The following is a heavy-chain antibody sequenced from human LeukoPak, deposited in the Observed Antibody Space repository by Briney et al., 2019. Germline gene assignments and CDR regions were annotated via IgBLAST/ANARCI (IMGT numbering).Heavy chain of an antibody. CDR3: TKRVYYDSSGCFDY. J-gene: IGHJ4*02. Sequence: GGSLRLSCAASGFTFSSYAMSWVRQAPGKGLEWVSAISGSGGSTYYADSVKGRFTISRDNSKNTLYLQMNSLRAEDTAVYYCTKRVYYDSSGCFDYWGQGTLVTVSS. V-gene: IGHV3-23*01. CDR2: ISGSGGST. CDR1: GFTFSSYA. D-gene: IGHD3-22*01.